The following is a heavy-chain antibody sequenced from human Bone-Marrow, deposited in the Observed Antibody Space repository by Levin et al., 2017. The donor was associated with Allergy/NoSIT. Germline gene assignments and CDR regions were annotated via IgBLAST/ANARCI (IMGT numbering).Heavy chain of an antibody. CDR1: GGFVSSSSFH. V-gene: IGHV4-39*07. J-gene: IGHJ2*01. CDR3: ARDQGSNWYFDL. Sequence: SQTLSLTCSVSGGFVSSSSFHWAWVRQPPGKGLEWVGTIFQGGDTYYNASLKSRATISVASSDDKFSLMLTSVTAADTAVYYCARDQGSNWYFDLWGRGTLVTVSA. CDR2: IFQGGDT.